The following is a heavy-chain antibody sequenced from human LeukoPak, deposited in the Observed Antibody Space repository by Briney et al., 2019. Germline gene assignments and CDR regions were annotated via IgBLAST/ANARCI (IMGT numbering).Heavy chain of an antibody. Sequence: ASVKVSCKASGYTFTSYYMHWVRQAPGQGLECMGIINPSGGSTSYAQKFQGRVTMTRDTSTSTVYMELSSLRSEDTAVYYCARAYQPDAFDIWGQGTMVTVSS. D-gene: IGHD2-2*01. J-gene: IGHJ3*02. CDR3: ARAYQPDAFDI. CDR1: GYTFTSYY. V-gene: IGHV1-46*01. CDR2: INPSGGST.